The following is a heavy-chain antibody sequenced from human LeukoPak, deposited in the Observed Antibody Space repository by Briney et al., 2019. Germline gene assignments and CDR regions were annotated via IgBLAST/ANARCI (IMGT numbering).Heavy chain of an antibody. CDR3: ARGRYFDWLFQGFDY. CDR1: GFTFSSYG. Sequence: PGRSLRLSCAASGFTFSSYGMHWVRQAPDKGLEWVAVIWYDGSNKYYADSVKGRFTISRDNSKNTLYLQMNSLRAEDTAVYYCARGRYFDWLFQGFDYWGQGTLVTVSS. D-gene: IGHD3-9*01. V-gene: IGHV3-33*01. J-gene: IGHJ4*02. CDR2: IWYDGSNK.